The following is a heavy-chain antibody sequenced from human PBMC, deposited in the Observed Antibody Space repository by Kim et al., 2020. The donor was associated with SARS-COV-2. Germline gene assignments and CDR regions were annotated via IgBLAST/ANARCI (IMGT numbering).Heavy chain of an antibody. V-gene: IGHV3-23*01. D-gene: IGHD3-22*01. Sequence: KGRFTISRDNSKNTLYLQMNSLRAEDTAVYYCAKWGSFNYYDSSGQAYDYWGQGTLVTVSS. CDR3: AKWGSFNYYDSSGQAYDY. J-gene: IGHJ4*02.